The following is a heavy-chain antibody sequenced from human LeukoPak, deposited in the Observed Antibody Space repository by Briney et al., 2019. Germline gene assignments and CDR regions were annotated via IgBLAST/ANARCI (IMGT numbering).Heavy chain of an antibody. CDR1: GGSINGFS. Sequence: SETLSLTCTVSGGSINGFSWSWIRQPPGKGLEWIGYILYSGSTNFNPSLKSRVTISVDTSKNQFSLKLSSVTAADTAVYYCARHGGLEADYYDSSGYPNWLDPWGQGTLVTVSS. V-gene: IGHV4-59*08. J-gene: IGHJ5*02. D-gene: IGHD3-22*01. CDR3: ARHGGLEADYYDSSGYPNWLDP. CDR2: ILYSGST.